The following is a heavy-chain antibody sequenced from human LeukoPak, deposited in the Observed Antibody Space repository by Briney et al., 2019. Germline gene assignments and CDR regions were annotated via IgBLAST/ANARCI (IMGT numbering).Heavy chain of an antibody. D-gene: IGHD6-6*01. V-gene: IGHV4-34*01. CDR3: ARGRQLVRDVVYYYYDRDV. CDR1: GGSFSGYY. CDR2: INHSGST. Sequence: SETLSLTCAVYGGSFSGYYWSWIRQPPGKGQDWIGEINHSGSTNSNPTPKRRVTISVDTSKNQISLKLSSVTAAATAVYYCARGRQLVRDVVYYYYDRDVWGKGTTVTVSS. J-gene: IGHJ6*03.